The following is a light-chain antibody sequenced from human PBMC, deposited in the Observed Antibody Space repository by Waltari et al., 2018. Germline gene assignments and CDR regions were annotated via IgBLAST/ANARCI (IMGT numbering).Light chain of an antibody. CDR3: MQSTKDPWT. CDR1: QSLLHSNGNTY. J-gene: IGKJ1*01. V-gene: IGKV2D-29*02. CDR2: KVG. Sequence: DIVITQTPLSLPVTPGEAASISCRSSQSLLHSNGNTYLHWYLQKPGQSPRLLMFKVGNRESGVPDRFSGSGSGTDFILKISRVEPEDVGVYYCMQSTKDPWTFGQGTKVEIK.